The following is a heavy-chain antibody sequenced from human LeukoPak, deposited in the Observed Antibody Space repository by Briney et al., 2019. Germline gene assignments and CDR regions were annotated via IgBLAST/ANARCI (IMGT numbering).Heavy chain of an antibody. Sequence: GGSLRLSCAASGFSVSYNYINRARQAPGKGLEWVSYISSSSSTIYYADSVKGRFTISRDNAKNSLYLQMNSLRAEDTAVYYCASPAGDFGSGHTVFDYWGQGTLVTVSS. V-gene: IGHV3-48*04. CDR2: ISSSSSTI. J-gene: IGHJ4*02. D-gene: IGHD2-15*01. CDR1: GFSVSYNY. CDR3: ASPAGDFGSGHTVFDY.